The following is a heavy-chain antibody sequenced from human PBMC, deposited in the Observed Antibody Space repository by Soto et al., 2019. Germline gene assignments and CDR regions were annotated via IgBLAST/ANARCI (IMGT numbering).Heavy chain of an antibody. CDR3: ARGPRPYGGNPPFDY. D-gene: IGHD4-17*01. CDR2: INAGNGNT. Sequence: ASVKVSCKASGYTFTSYAMHWVRQAPGQRLEWMGWINAGNGNTKYSQKFQGRFTISRDNSKNTLYLQMNSLTADDTAVYYCARGPRPYGGNPPFDYWGQGTLVTVSS. J-gene: IGHJ4*02. V-gene: IGHV1-3*01. CDR1: GYTFTSYA.